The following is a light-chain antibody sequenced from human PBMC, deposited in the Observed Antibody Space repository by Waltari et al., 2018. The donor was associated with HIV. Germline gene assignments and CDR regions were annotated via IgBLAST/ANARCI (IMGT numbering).Light chain of an antibody. CDR3: QNRSFSIT. V-gene: IGKV3-11*01. Sequence: EIVLTQSPGTMSLSPGKGATLSCRASQSVSCYLAWYQQNPGQAPRLLIYEASNRAPGIPGRFSGSGSATDFTLTISSLEPEDFAVYYCQNRSFSITFGQGTRLEIK. CDR2: EAS. J-gene: IGKJ5*01. CDR1: QSVSCY.